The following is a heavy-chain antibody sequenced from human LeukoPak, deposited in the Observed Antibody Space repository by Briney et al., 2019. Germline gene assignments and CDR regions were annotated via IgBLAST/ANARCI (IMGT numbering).Heavy chain of an antibody. CDR2: IYYSGST. CDR3: AGVVVTAMGGPFDY. V-gene: IGHV4-31*03. J-gene: IGHJ4*02. Sequence: SETLSLTCTVSGGSISSGGYYWSWIRQHPGKGLEWIGYIYYSGSTYYNPSLKSRVTISVDTSKNQFSLKLSSVTAADTAVYYCAGVVVTAMGGPFDYWGQGTLVTVPS. D-gene: IGHD2-21*02. CDR1: GGSISSGGYY.